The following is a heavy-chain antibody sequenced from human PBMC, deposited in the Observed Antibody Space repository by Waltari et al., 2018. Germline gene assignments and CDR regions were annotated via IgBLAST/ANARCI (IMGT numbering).Heavy chain of an antibody. CDR3: ARGRNYYYYMDV. V-gene: IGHV3-33*01. CDR1: GFTFSSYG. J-gene: IGHJ6*03. Sequence: QVQLVESGGGVVQPGRSLRLSCAASGFTFSSYGRHWVRQAPGKGLEWVAVIGYDGSNKYYADSVKGRFTISRDNSKNTLYLQMNSLRAEDTAVYYCARGRNYYYYMDVWGKGTTVTVSS. CDR2: IGYDGSNK.